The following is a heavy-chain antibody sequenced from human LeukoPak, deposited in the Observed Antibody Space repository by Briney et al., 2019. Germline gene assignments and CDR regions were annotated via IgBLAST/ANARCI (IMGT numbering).Heavy chain of an antibody. V-gene: IGHV3-21*01. CDR1: GFTFSSYS. CDR2: ISSSSSYI. J-gene: IGHJ5*02. Sequence: GGSLRLSCAASGFTFSSYSMNWVRQAPGKGLEWVSSISSSSSYIYYADSVKGRFTISRDNAKNSLYLQMNSLRAEDTAVYYCARDGGNDYPNWFDPWGQGTLVTVSS. CDR3: ARDGGNDYPNWFDP. D-gene: IGHD3-16*01.